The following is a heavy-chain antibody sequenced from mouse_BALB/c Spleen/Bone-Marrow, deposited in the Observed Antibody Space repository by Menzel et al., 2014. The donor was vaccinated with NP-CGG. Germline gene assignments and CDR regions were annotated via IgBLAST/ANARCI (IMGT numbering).Heavy chain of an antibody. CDR2: ISSGGSYT. Sequence: EVKLVESGGDLVKPGGSLKLSCAASGFTFSSYGMSWVRQTPDKRLEWVATISSGGSYTYYPDSVKGRFTISRDNAKNTLNLQMSSLKSEDTAMYYCARQTYYDYDGYFDHWGQGTTLTVSS. CDR1: GFTFSSYG. V-gene: IGHV5-6*01. D-gene: IGHD2-4*01. CDR3: ARQTYYDYDGYFDH. J-gene: IGHJ2*01.